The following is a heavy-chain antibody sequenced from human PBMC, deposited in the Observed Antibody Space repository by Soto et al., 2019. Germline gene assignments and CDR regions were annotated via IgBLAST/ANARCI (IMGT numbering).Heavy chain of an antibody. V-gene: IGHV3-48*02. Sequence: GGSLRLSCAASGFTFSSYSRKWVRQAPGRGLEWVSHISSSSTGMYYAYSVKGRFIVSRDNAKNSLYLQMNNLRDEDTAVYYCTRAGRGAVVEGDLGYFYYGMDVWGQETTVTVSS. CDR3: TRAGRGAVVEGDLGYFYYGMDV. D-gene: IGHD3-16*01. CDR2: ISSSSTGM. CDR1: GFTFSSYS. J-gene: IGHJ6*02.